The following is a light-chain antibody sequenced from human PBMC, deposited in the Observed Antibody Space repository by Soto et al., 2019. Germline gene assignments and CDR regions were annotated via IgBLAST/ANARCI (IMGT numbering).Light chain of an antibody. CDR3: QQYGTSRVT. Sequence: EVVLTQSPGTLSLSPGERATLSCRASQSINNNLAWYQHKSGQAPRLLIYSASSRAAGVPARFSGSGSRTEFTLTISRLEPADFSVYSCQQYGTSRVTFGPGTKVDIK. J-gene: IGKJ3*01. CDR2: SAS. V-gene: IGKV3-20*01. CDR1: QSINNN.